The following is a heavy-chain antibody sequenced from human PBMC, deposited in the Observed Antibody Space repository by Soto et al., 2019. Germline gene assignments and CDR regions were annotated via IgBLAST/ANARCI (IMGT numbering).Heavy chain of an antibody. Sequence: GASVKVSCKASGGTFSSYTISWVRQAPGQGLEWMGRIIPILGIANYAQKFQGRVTITADKSTSTAYMELSSLRSEDTAVYYCARGGPNWNLLDPYFDYWGQGTLVTVSS. CDR2: IIPILGIA. V-gene: IGHV1-69*02. J-gene: IGHJ4*02. CDR3: ARGGPNWNLLDPYFDY. CDR1: GGTFSSYT. D-gene: IGHD1-20*01.